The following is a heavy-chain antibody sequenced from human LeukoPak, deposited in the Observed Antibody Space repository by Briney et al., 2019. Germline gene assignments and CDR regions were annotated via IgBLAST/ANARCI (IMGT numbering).Heavy chain of an antibody. Sequence: SETLSLTCTVSVGSVSRYYWNCIRQPPGKGLEWVGYISYIGSTNYNPSLKSRVTISVDTSKNQFSLKLSSVTAADTAVYYCARRYHYDTSGYHYYFDYWGQGTLVTVSS. CDR3: ARRYHYDTSGYHYYFDY. CDR2: ISYIGST. D-gene: IGHD3-22*01. V-gene: IGHV4-59*02. J-gene: IGHJ4*02. CDR1: VGSVSRYY.